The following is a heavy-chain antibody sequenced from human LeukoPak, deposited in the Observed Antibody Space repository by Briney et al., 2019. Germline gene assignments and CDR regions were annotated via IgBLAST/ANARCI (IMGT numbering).Heavy chain of an antibody. Sequence: ASVKVSCKASGYTFTSYYMHWVRQAPGQGLEWMGIINPSGGSTSYAQKFQGRVTMTEDTSTDTAYMELSSLRSEDTAVYYCATPQAYGVSFFDYWGQGTLVTVSS. J-gene: IGHJ4*02. CDR3: ATPQAYGVSFFDY. D-gene: IGHD4-17*01. V-gene: IGHV1-46*01. CDR2: INPSGGST. CDR1: GYTFTSYY.